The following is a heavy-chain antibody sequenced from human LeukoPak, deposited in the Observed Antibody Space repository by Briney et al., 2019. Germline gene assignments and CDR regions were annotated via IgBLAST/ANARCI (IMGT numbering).Heavy chain of an antibody. D-gene: IGHD2-15*01. CDR2: INHSGST. CDR1: GGSFSGYY. J-gene: IGHJ6*02. CDR3: ARGTIVVVAATLPNYSYGMDV. V-gene: IGHV4-34*01. Sequence: PSETLSLTCAVYGGSFSGYYWSWIRQPPGKGLEWIGEINHSGSTNYNPSLKSRVTISVDTSENQFSLKLSSVTAADTAVYYCARGTIVVVAATLPNYSYGMDVWGQGTTVTVSS.